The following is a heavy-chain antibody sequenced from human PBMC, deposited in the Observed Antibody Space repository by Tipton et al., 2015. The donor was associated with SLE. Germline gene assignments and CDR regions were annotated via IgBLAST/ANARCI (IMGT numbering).Heavy chain of an antibody. V-gene: IGHV5-51*01. Sequence: WLRQPPGKGLEWMGIIYPGDSDTRYSPSFQGQVTISADKSISTAYLQWSSLKASDTAMYYCSRHTSGWYRAGEYWGQGTLVTVSS. J-gene: IGHJ4*02. CDR2: IYPGDSDT. D-gene: IGHD6-19*01. CDR3: SRHTSGWYRAGEY.